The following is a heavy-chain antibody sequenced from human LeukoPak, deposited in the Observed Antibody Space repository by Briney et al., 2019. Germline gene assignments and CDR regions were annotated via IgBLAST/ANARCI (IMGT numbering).Heavy chain of an antibody. J-gene: IGHJ4*02. CDR1: GGSFSGYY. V-gene: IGHV4-34*01. CDR2: INHSGST. CDR3: ARRLWSCYFMGPKQIDY. D-gene: IGHD3-3*01. Sequence: SETLSLTCAVYGGSFSGYYWSWIRQPPGKGLEWIGEINHSGSTNYNPSLKSRVTISVDTSKNQFSLKLSSVTAADTAVYYCARRLWSCYFMGPKQIDYWGQGTLVTVSS.